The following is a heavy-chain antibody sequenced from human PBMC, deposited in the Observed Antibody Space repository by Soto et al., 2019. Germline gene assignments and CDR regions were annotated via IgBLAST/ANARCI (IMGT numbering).Heavy chain of an antibody. CDR2: IDPSDSYT. CDR1: GYSFTSYW. J-gene: IGHJ6*02. D-gene: IGHD2-8*01. V-gene: IGHV5-10-1*01. CDR3: ARDGRYCTNGVCYTHYYYGMDV. Sequence: PGESLKISCKGSGYSFTSYWISWVRQMPGKGLEWMGRIDPSDSYTNYSPSLQGHVTISADKSISTAYLQWSSLKASDTAMYYCARDGRYCTNGVCYTHYYYGMDVWGQGTTVTVSS.